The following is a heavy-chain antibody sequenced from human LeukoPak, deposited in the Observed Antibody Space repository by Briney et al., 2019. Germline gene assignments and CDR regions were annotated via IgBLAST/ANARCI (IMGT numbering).Heavy chain of an antibody. J-gene: IGHJ4*02. V-gene: IGHV3-49*04. CDR2: IRTKPYGGTP. D-gene: IGHD2-2*01. Sequence: GESLKISCTGSGFTFGDHTMNRVRQAPGKGLEWVGFIRTKPYGGTPEYAASVAGRFTISRDDSRGIAYLQMNSLKIEDTAVYFCTRGRIGYCSGTSCYLDSWGQGTLVTVSS. CDR3: TRGRIGYCSGTSCYLDS. CDR1: GFTFGDHT.